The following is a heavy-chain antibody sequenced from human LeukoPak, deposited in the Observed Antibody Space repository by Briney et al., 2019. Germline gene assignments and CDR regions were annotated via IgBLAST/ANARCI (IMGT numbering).Heavy chain of an antibody. CDR3: ARAVAGIDY. CDR2: INPNSGVT. CDR1: GYTFTGYY. J-gene: IGHJ4*02. V-gene: IGHV1-2*02. D-gene: IGHD6-19*01. Sequence: ASVKVSCKASGYTFTGYYLHWVRQAPGQGLEWMGWINPNSGVTNYAQNFQGRVTMTGDTSISTGYMELSRLRSDDTALYYCARAVAGIDYWGQGTLATVSS.